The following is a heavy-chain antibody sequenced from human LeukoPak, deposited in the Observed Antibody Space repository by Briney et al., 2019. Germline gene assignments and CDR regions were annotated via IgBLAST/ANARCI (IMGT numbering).Heavy chain of an antibody. J-gene: IGHJ4*02. CDR3: AKGSSYYPFDY. V-gene: IGHV3-30*18. CDR2: ISYDGSNK. D-gene: IGHD1-26*01. Sequence: PGGSLRLSCAASGFTFSSYGMHRVRQAPGKGLEWVAVISYDGSNKYYADSVKGRFTISRDNSKNTLYLQMNSLRAEDTAVYYCAKGSSYYPFDYWGQGTLVTVSS. CDR1: GFTFSSYG.